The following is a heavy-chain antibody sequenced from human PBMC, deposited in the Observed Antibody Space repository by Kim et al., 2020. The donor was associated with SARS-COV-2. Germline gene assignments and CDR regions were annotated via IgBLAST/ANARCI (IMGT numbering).Heavy chain of an antibody. J-gene: IGHJ6*02. CDR1: GFTVSSNY. Sequence: GGSLRHSCAASGFTVSSNYMSWVRQAPGKGLEWVSVIYSGGSTYYADSVKGRFTISRDNSKNTLYLQMNSLRAEDTAVYYCARDSPLERYYYGSGYYYGMDVWGQGTTVTVSS. D-gene: IGHD3-10*01. CDR2: IYSGGST. CDR3: ARDSPLERYYYGSGYYYGMDV. V-gene: IGHV3-66*01.